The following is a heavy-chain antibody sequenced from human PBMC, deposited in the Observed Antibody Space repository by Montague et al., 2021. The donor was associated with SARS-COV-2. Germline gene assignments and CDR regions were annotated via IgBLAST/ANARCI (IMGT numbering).Heavy chain of an antibody. CDR3: ARDYDILTGYYNDHYYYYGMDV. D-gene: IGHD3-9*01. Sequence: SLRLSCAASGFTFDDYGMSWVRQAPGKGLEWVSGINWNGGSTGYADSVKGRFTISRDNAENSLYLQMNSLRAEDTALYYCARDYDILTGYYNDHYYYYGMDVWGQGTTVTVSS. CDR1: GFTFDDYG. J-gene: IGHJ6*02. V-gene: IGHV3-20*04. CDR2: INWNGGST.